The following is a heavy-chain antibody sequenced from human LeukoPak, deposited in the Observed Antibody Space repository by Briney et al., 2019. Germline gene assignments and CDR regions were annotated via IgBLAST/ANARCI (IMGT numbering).Heavy chain of an antibody. J-gene: IGHJ6*02. CDR3: ARHRDSSGYWPSSFYGMDV. CDR1: GDSIFSTTYY. Sequence: PSETLSLTCTVSGDSIFSTTYYWGWIRQPPGKGLEWIGSIFHSGSTYYNPSLRSRVTISVDTSKNQFSLKLSSVTAADTAVYYCARHRDSSGYWPSSFYGMDVWGQGTTVTVSS. D-gene: IGHD3-22*01. CDR2: IFHSGST. V-gene: IGHV4-39*01.